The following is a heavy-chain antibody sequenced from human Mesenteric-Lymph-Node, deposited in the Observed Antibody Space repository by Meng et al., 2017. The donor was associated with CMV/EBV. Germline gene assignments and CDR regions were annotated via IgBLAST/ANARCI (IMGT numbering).Heavy chain of an antibody. CDR3: ARSGAFDI. CDR1: GFTVRNNY. V-gene: IGHV3-11*04. CDR2: ISSGGSII. Sequence: GESLKISCTASGFTVRNNYMSWVRQAPGKGLEWVSYISSGGSIIYYADSVKGRFAISRDNAKNSLYLQMNSLRAEDTAGYYCARSGAFDIWGQGTMVTVSS. J-gene: IGHJ3*02.